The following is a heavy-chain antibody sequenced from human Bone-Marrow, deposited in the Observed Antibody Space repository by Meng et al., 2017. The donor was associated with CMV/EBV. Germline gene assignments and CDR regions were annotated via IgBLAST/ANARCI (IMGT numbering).Heavy chain of an antibody. J-gene: IGHJ6*02. CDR3: ARHAIYNDYYYGMDV. D-gene: IGHD1-1*01. Sequence: GGSLRLSCAASGFTVSSNYMSWVRQAPGKGLEWVSVIYSDDSTYYADSVKGRFTISRDNSKNTLYLQMNSLRAEDTAVYYCARHAIYNDYYYGMDVWGQGTTVTVSS. CDR2: IYSDDST. V-gene: IGHV3-53*01. CDR1: GFTVSSNY.